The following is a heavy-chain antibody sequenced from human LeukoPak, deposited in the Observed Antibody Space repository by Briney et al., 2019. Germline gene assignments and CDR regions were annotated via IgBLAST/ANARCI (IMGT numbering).Heavy chain of an antibody. CDR2: IRSNSHGGTA. CDR1: GFTFGGYA. D-gene: IGHD5-12*01. Sequence: GGSLRLSCTTSGFTFGGYAMSWFRQAPGKGLERVGFIRSNSHGGTAEYAASVRGRFTISRDNSQCIAYLQMNSLNTEVTAVYLCARDGFVSDCWGQVALVTV. V-gene: IGHV3-49*03. CDR3: ARDGFVSDC. J-gene: IGHJ4*02.